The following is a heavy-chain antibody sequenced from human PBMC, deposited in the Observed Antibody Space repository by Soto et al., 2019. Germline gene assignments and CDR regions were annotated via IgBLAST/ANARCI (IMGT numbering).Heavy chain of an antibody. CDR1: GYTFTGYY. Sequence: ASVKVSCKASGYTFTGYYMHWVRQAPGQGLEWMGWINPNSGGTNYAQKFQGWVTMTRDTSISTAYMELSRLRSDDTAVYYCARGGILRYFDWLSPVDYYYYGMDVWGQGTKVT. J-gene: IGHJ6*02. D-gene: IGHD3-9*01. CDR2: INPNSGGT. CDR3: ARGGILRYFDWLSPVDYYYYGMDV. V-gene: IGHV1-2*04.